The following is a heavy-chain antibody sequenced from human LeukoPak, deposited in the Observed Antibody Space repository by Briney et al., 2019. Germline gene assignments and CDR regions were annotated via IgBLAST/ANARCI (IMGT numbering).Heavy chain of an antibody. CDR3: AKGLWNHSPLNYYYYMDV. D-gene: IGHD3-3*01. CDR1: GFTFSSYA. CDR2: ISGSGGST. V-gene: IGHV3-23*01. Sequence: GGSLRLSCAASGFTFSSYAMSWVRQAPGKGLEWVSAISGSGGSTYYADSVKGRFTISRDNSKNTLYLQMNSLRAEDTAVYYCAKGLWNHSPLNYYYYMDVWGKGTTVTVSS. J-gene: IGHJ6*03.